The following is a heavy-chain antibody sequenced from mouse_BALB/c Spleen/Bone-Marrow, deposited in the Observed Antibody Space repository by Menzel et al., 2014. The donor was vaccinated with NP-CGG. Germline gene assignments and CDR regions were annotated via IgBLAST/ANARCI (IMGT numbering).Heavy chain of an antibody. CDR2: INPSSGYT. CDR1: GYTFTSYT. Sequence: VKLMESGAELAGPGASVKMSCKASGYTFTSYTMHWVKQRPGQGLEWIGYINPSSGYTNYNQKFKDKATLTADKSSSTAYMQLSSLTSEDSAVYYCARESLYGSNYYWGQGTTLTVSS. CDR3: ARESLYGSNYY. D-gene: IGHD1-1*01. V-gene: IGHV1-4*01. J-gene: IGHJ2*01.